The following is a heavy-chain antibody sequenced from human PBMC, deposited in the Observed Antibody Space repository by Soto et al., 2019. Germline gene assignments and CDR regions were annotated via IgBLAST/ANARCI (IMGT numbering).Heavy chain of an antibody. CDR1: GYSFTSFW. CDR2: IDPSDSYT. CDR3: ARHTMIVVVNFAP. Sequence: GESLKISCKGSGYSFTSFWISWVRQMPGKGLEWMGRIDPSDSYTNYSPSFQGHVTISADKSISTAYLQWSSLKASDTAMYYGARHTMIVVVNFAPGGQETLVTVSS. V-gene: IGHV5-10-1*01. D-gene: IGHD3-22*01. J-gene: IGHJ5*02.